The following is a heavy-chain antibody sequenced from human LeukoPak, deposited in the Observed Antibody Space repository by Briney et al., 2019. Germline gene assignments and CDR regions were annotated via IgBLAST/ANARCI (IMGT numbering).Heavy chain of an antibody. V-gene: IGHV3-64*01. CDR1: GFTFSSFA. J-gene: IGHJ4*02. CDR3: ARDAPYYYDSSGSYALDY. D-gene: IGHD3-22*01. Sequence: PGGSLRLSCAASGFTFSSFAMHWVRQAPGKGLEYVSAISSNGGSTYYANSVKGRFTIPRDNSKNTLYLQMGSLRAEDMAVYYCARDAPYYYDSSGSYALDYWGQGTLVTVSS. CDR2: ISSNGGST.